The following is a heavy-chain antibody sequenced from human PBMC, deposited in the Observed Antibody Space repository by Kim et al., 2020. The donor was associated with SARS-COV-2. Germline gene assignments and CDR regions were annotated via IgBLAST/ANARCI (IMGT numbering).Heavy chain of an antibody. J-gene: IGHJ4*02. CDR1: GFTFSSYS. Sequence: GGSLRLSCAASGFTFSSYSMNWVRQAPGKGLEWVSSISSSSSYIYYADSVKGRFTISRDNAKNSLYLQMNSLRAEDTAVYYCARVVIMVRGVLDYWGQGTLVTVSS. CDR3: ARVVIMVRGVLDY. CDR2: ISSSSSYI. D-gene: IGHD3-10*01. V-gene: IGHV3-21*01.